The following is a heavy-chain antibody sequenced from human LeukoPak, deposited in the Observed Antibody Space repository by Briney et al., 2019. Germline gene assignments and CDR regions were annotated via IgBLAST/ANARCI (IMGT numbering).Heavy chain of an antibody. CDR3: AYSVSAAINNFFDP. Sequence: SVKVSCKTSGGTFSTAAISWFRQAPGQGLEWMARIIPMFTTPDYAYKFLDRVTITADKSTSTAYMGLTTLTSDDTAVYFCAYSVSAAINNFFDPWGQGTLVTVSS. CDR1: GGTFSTAA. V-gene: IGHV1-69*06. D-gene: IGHD2-2*02. J-gene: IGHJ5*02. CDR2: IIPMFTTP.